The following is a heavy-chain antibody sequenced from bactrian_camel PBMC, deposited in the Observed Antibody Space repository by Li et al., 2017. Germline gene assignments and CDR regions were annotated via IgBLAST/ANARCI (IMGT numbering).Heavy chain of an antibody. CDR3: AAGRLCGAAWLAGRRNPDY. CDR1: GNIYPWDT. J-gene: IGHJ4*01. Sequence: VQLVESGGGLVQPGGSLRLSCAASGNIYPWDTMAWFRQAPGKGLEWVTSINDGGTRTAYASSVKGRFTISRDSAKNTLPLQMNSLNPEDTAMYYCAAGRLCGAAWLAGRRNPDYWGQGTQVTVS. D-gene: IGHD1*01. V-gene: IGHV3S42*01. CDR2: INDGGTRT.